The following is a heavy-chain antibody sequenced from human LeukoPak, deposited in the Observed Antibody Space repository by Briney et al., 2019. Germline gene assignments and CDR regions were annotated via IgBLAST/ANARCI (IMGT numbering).Heavy chain of an antibody. J-gene: IGHJ6*02. CDR3: ARDVRSYCSSTSCYSYYYYGMDV. CDR1: GGSISSHY. D-gene: IGHD2-2*01. CDR2: IYYSGST. V-gene: IGHV4-59*11. Sequence: PSETLSLTCTVSGGSISSHYWSWIRQPPGKGLEWIGYIYYSGSTNYNPSLKSRVTISVDTSKNQFSLKLSSVTAADTAVYYCARDVRSYCSSTSCYSYYYYGMDVWGQGTTVTVSS.